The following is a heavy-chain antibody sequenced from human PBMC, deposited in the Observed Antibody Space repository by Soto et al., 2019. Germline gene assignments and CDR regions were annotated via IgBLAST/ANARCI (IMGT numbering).Heavy chain of an antibody. CDR2: ISGSGGST. J-gene: IGHJ4*02. Sequence: GGSLRLSCAASGFTFSSYAMSWVRQAPGKGLEWVSAISGSGGSTYYADSVKGRFTISRDNSKNTLYLQMNSLRAEDTAVYYCAKPLDSSGYNPSYYFDYWGQGTLVTV. CDR1: GFTFSSYA. CDR3: AKPLDSSGYNPSYYFDY. V-gene: IGHV3-23*01. D-gene: IGHD3-22*01.